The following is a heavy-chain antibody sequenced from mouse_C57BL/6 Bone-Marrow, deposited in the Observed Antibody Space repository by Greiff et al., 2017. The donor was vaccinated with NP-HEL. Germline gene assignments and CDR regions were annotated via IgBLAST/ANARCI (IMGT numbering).Heavy chain of an antibody. J-gene: IGHJ3*01. CDR2: ISTGSGST. CDR1: GYTFTGYW. V-gene: IGHV1-9*01. CDR3: ARRQLRLLFAY. Sequence: VQLQQSGAYLTQPGASVKLSCKATGYTFTGYWIEWVKQRPGHGLEWIGEISTGSGSTNYHEKFKGKATFTADTSSNTAYMQLSSLTTEDSAIYYCARRQLRLLFAYWGQGTLVTVSA. D-gene: IGHD3-2*02.